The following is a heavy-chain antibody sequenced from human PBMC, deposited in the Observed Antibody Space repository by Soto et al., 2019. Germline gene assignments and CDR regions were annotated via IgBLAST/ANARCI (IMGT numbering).Heavy chain of an antibody. D-gene: IGHD5-12*01. Sequence: XGPTLVNPTQSLTLTCSFSGFSLTTSGEGVGWVRQPPGKALEWLAVIYWNDDKRYSPSLKNRLTITKDTSKNVVVLTLTNMDPVDTATYYCSHFSGYEQFDDWGQGALVTVSS. J-gene: IGHJ4*02. CDR3: SHFSGYEQFDD. CDR2: IYWNDDK. V-gene: IGHV2-5*01. CDR1: GFSLTTSGEG.